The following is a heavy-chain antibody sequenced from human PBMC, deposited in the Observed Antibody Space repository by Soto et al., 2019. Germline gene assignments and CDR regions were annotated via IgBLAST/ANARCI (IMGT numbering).Heavy chain of an antibody. CDR3: ARDREYYYDSSGNYYYHYGMDV. CDR2: ISGYNGNT. CDR1: GYTFTNYG. Sequence: GASVKVSCKASGYTFTNYGISCVLQAPLQWLEWMGCISGYNGNTKYAQKFQGRVTMTTDTPTNTAYMELRSLRSDDTAVYYCARDREYYYDSSGNYYYHYGMDVWGQGTTVTVSS. J-gene: IGHJ6*02. D-gene: IGHD3-22*01. V-gene: IGHV1-18*04.